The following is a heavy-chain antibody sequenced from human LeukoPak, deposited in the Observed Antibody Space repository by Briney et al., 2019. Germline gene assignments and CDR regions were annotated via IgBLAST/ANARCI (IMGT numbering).Heavy chain of an antibody. CDR1: GFTFSSYW. V-gene: IGHV3-74*01. D-gene: IGHD3-10*01. J-gene: IGHJ3*02. CDR2: INTDGSST. Sequence: GGSLRLSCAASGFTFSSYWMHWVRQAPGKGLVWVSRINTDGSSTSYADSVKGRFTISRDNAKNTLYLQMNSLRAEDTAMYYCARDFQTSGDTFDIWGQGTMVTVSS. CDR3: ARDFQTSGDTFDI.